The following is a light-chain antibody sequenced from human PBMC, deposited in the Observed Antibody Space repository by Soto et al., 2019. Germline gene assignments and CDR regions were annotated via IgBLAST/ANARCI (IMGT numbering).Light chain of an antibody. CDR2: WES. V-gene: IGKV4-1*01. Sequence: VMTASCEARALSLGDSATLNNKSSESVLSSSNNKNYLAWYQQKPGQPPKMXIYWESTRESGVPDRLSGSGSGTDFCLTSSRLQAEDVAVYYCQQHHSRPGTCGRGTKVDI. CDR1: ESVLSSSNNKNY. J-gene: IGKJ1*01. CDR3: QQHHSRPGT.